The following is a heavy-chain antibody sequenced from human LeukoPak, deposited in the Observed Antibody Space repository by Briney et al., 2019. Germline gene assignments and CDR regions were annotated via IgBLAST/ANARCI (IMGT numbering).Heavy chain of an antibody. J-gene: IGHJ2*01. CDR2: IFYSGAT. V-gene: IGHV4-39*07. Sequence: PSETLSLTCTVSGGSISGGTYYWGWIRQPPGKGLEWIGSIFYSGATYYSPSLKSRVTISVDTSKNQFSLKLNSVTAADTAVYYCARTPPARQQLFRSNWYFDLWGRGTLVTVSS. CDR1: GGSISGGTYY. D-gene: IGHD6-13*01. CDR3: ARTPPARQQLFRSNWYFDL.